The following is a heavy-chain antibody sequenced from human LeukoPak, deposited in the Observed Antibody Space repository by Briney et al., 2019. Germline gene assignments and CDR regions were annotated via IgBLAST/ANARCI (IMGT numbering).Heavy chain of an antibody. D-gene: IGHD3-10*01. Sequence: ASVKVSCKASGYTFTSYYMHWVRQAPGQGLEWTGIINPSGGSTSYAQKFQGRVTMTRDTSTSTVYMELSSLRSEDTAVYYCARVVLSYGSGSPTFDYWGQGTLVTVSS. J-gene: IGHJ4*02. V-gene: IGHV1-46*01. CDR3: ARVVLSYGSGSPTFDY. CDR2: INPSGGST. CDR1: GYTFTSYY.